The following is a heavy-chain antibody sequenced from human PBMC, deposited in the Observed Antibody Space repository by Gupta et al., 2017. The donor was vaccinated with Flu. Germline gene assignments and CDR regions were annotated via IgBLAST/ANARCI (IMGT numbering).Heavy chain of an antibody. V-gene: IGHV3-33*01. CDR2: IWFDGKTT. D-gene: IGHD6-19*01. CDR1: GFSFSDYG. J-gene: IGHJ4*02. Sequence: QVQLVESGGGVVPPGSSLRLSCAASGFSFSDYGIHWVRQAPGKGLEWVAVIWFDGKTTFYGDSVKGRFTITRDNSRNTVDLDMKSLRVEDTAVYFCARREGSAWYEGIDYWGQGTLLTVSS. CDR3: ARREGSAWYEGIDY.